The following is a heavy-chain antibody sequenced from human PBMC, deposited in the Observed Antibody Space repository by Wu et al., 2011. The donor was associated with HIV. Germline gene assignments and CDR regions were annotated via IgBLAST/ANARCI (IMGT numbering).Heavy chain of an antibody. D-gene: IGHD3-16*01. CDR1: GYSFTRYW. CDR3: ARPGPIGAYNWFDP. J-gene: IGHJ5*02. V-gene: IGHV5-51*01. Sequence: VQLVQSGAEVKKPGESLKISCKGSGYSFTRYWIAWVRQMPGKGLEWMGIIYPGDSDTRHSPSFQGQVTISADKSINTAYLQWSSLKASDTAIYYCARPGPIGAYNWFDPLGPGEPWSPSP. CDR2: IYPGDSDT.